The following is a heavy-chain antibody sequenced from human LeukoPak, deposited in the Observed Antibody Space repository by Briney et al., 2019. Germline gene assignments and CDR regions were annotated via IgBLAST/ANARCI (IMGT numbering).Heavy chain of an antibody. D-gene: IGHD2-21*02. J-gene: IGHJ2*01. CDR2: ISYNSDTI. Sequence: PGRSLRLSCAASGFTFDDYAMHWVRQAPGKGLEWVSGISYNSDTIAYADSVKGRFTISRDNAKNSLYLQMNSLRAEDTALYYCAKDYCGGHCYSGWYFDLWGRGTLVTVSS. V-gene: IGHV3-9*01. CDR3: AKDYCGGHCYSGWYFDL. CDR1: GFTFDDYA.